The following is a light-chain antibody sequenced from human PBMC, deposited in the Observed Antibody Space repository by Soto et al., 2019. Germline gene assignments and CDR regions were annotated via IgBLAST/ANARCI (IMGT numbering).Light chain of an antibody. CDR2: GAF. CDR3: QQYNDWPLT. J-gene: IGKJ1*01. Sequence: ERVMTQSPVTLSVSPCEIVTLSCRASQSVSSNLAWYQQKPGQAPSLLIYGAFTRATGIPARFSGTGSGTEFTLTISSLQSEDFALYYCQQYNDWPLTFGQGTKVDIK. V-gene: IGKV3-15*01. CDR1: QSVSSN.